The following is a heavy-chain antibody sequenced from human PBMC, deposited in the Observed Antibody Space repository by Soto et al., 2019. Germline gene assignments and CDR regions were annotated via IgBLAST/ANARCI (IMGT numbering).Heavy chain of an antibody. V-gene: IGHV4-59*08. CDR1: GGYISSYY. CDR3: ARWRGATTYYYHGMDV. CDR2: IYYSGST. Sequence: SETLSLTCTLSGGYISSYYWSWIRQPPGKGLEWIGYIYYSGSTNYNPSLKSRVTISVDTSKNQFSLKLSSVTAADTAVYYCARWRGATTYYYHGMDVWGQGTTVT. D-gene: IGHD1-26*01. J-gene: IGHJ6*02.